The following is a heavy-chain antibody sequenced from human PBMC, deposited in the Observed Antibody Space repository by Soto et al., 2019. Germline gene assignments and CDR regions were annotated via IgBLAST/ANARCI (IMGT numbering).Heavy chain of an antibody. CDR3: ARDEGRGVVITFFDY. V-gene: IGHV1-18*04. D-gene: IGHD3-3*01. CDR1: GYTFTSYG. Sequence: ASVKVSCKASGYTFTSYGISWVRQAPGQGLEWMGWISAYNGNTNYAQKLQGRVTMTTDTSTSTAYMELRSLRSDDTAVYYCARDEGRGVVITFFDYWGQGTLVTVSS. J-gene: IGHJ4*02. CDR2: ISAYNGNT.